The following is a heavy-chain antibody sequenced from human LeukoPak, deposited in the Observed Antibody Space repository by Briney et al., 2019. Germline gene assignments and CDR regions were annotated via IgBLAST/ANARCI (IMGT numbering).Heavy chain of an antibody. D-gene: IGHD4-17*01. V-gene: IGHV1-18*01. Sequence: ASVEVSCKASGYTFTSYGISWVRQAPGQGLEWMGWISAYNGNTNYAQKLQGRVTMTRDTSISTAYMELNDLRSDDTAVYYCARRSGGTTTVNDGFEVWGQGTMVTVSS. CDR1: GYTFTSYG. J-gene: IGHJ3*01. CDR3: ARRSGGTTTVNDGFEV. CDR2: ISAYNGNT.